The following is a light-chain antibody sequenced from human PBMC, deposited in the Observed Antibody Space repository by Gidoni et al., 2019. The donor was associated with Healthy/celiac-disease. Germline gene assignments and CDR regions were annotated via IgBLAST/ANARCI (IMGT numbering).Light chain of an antibody. V-gene: IGKV1-33*01. CDR3: QQYDNLPRALT. Sequence: DIQMTQSPSSLSASVADRVTITCQASQDISNYLNWYQQKPGQAPKLLLYDASHLETGVPSRFSESGSGTDFTFTISSLQPEDIATYYCQQYDNLPRALTFGGXTKVEIK. CDR1: QDISNY. CDR2: DAS. J-gene: IGKJ4*01.